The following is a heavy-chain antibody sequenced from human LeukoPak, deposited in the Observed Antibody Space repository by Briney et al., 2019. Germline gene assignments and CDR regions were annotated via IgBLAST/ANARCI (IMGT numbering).Heavy chain of an antibody. CDR2: ISSSNNFI. CDR1: GFTFSSYS. D-gene: IGHD2-15*01. V-gene: IGHV3-21*01. Sequence: GGSLRLSCAASGFTFSSYSMNWVRQAPGKGLEFVASISSSNNFIYHADSVKGRFAISRDNAKNSVYLRMYSLRVEDTAVYYCAASWYCNGGNCYYRAFNHWGQGTLVAVSS. J-gene: IGHJ5*02. CDR3: AASWYCNGGNCYYRAFNH.